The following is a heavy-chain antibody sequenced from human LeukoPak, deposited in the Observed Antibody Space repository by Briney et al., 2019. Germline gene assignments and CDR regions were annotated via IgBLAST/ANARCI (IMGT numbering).Heavy chain of an antibody. J-gene: IGHJ4*02. CDR3: ARVVGATDY. V-gene: IGHV3-30*01. Sequence: GGSLRLSCAASGFTFSSYAMHWVRQAPGKGLEWVAVISYDGSNKYYADSAKGRFTISRDNSKNTLYLQMNSLRAEDTAVYYCARVVGATDYWGQGTLVTVSS. CDR1: GFTFSSYA. CDR2: ISYDGSNK. D-gene: IGHD1-26*01.